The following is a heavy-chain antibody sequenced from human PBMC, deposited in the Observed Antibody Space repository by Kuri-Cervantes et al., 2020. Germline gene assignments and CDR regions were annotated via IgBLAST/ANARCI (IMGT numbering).Heavy chain of an antibody. J-gene: IGHJ5*02. Sequence: GGSLRLSCAGSGLTFTNHLLNWVRQAPGKGLEWVGRIKSKTDGGTTDYAAPVKGRFTISRDDSKNTLYLQMNSLKTEDTAVYYCTTERGYCSSTSCYGVRWFDPWGQGTLVTVSS. CDR3: TTERGYCSSTSCYGVRWFDP. CDR1: GLTFTNHL. V-gene: IGHV3-15*01. CDR2: IKSKTDGGTT. D-gene: IGHD2-2*01.